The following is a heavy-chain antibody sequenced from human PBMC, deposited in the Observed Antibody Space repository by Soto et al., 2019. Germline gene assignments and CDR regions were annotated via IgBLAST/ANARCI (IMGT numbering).Heavy chain of an antibody. CDR1: GYTFTSYA. V-gene: IGHV1-3*01. J-gene: IGHJ4*02. D-gene: IGHD6-13*01. CDR2: INAGNGNT. CDR3: ARVQYSSSWPDY. Sequence: ASVKVSCKASGYTFTSYAMHWVRQAPGQRLEWMGWINAGNGNTKYSQKFQGRVTITRDTSASTAYMELSSLRSEDAAVYYCARVQYSSSWPDYWGQGTLVTVSS.